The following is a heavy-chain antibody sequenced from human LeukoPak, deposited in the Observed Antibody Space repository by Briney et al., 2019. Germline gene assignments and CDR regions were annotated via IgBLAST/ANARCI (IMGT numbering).Heavy chain of an antibody. J-gene: IGHJ4*01. CDR1: GFMFSSYW. V-gene: IGHV3-74*03. CDR3: ARGAVPDY. Sequence: GGSLRLSCVASGFMFSSYWIQWVRQAPGKGLVWVSRINSDGSSTKYADSVKGRFTISRDNAKNTLFLEMNSLKAEDTAVYYCARGAVPDYWGQGTLVTVYS. D-gene: IGHD6-19*01. CDR2: INSDGSST.